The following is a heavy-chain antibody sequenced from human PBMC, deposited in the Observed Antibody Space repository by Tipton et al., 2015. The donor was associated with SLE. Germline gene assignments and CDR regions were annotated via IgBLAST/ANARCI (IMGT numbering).Heavy chain of an antibody. V-gene: IGHV4-59*08. D-gene: IGHD2-8*01. CDR1: GGSISNYY. CDR3: ARHRGYFTVSDYIDY. Sequence: TLSLTCTVSGGSISNYYWSWIRQPPGKGLEWIGYIYYSGSTNYNPSLKSRVTISVDTSKNQFSLKMTSVTAADTAVYYCARHRGYFTVSDYIDYWGQGTLVTVSS. J-gene: IGHJ4*02. CDR2: IYYSGST.